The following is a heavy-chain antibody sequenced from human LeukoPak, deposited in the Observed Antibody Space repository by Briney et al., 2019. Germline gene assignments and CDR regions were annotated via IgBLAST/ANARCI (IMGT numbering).Heavy chain of an antibody. CDR1: GYTFTSYY. CDR3: ARDGDIVVVPAAFDY. CDR2: INPNSGGT. Sequence: ASVKVSCRASGYTFTSYYMHWVRQAPGQGLEWMGWINPNSGGTNYAQKFQGRVTMTRDTSISTAYMELSRLRSDDTAVYYCARDGDIVVVPAAFDYWGQGTLVTVSS. J-gene: IGHJ4*02. D-gene: IGHD2-2*01. V-gene: IGHV1-2*02.